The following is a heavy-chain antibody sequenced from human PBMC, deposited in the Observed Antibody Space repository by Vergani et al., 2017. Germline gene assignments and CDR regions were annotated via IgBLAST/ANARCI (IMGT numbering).Heavy chain of an antibody. CDR2: ISSSSSYI. Sequence: EVQLVESGGGLVKPGGSLRLSCAASGFTFSSYSMNWVRQAPGKGLEWVSSISSSSSYIYYADSVKGRFTISRDNAKNSLYLQMNSLRAEDTAVYYCARDPIAAAEPIDYWGQGTLVTVSS. CDR1: GFTFSSYS. D-gene: IGHD6-13*01. V-gene: IGHV3-21*01. CDR3: ARDPIAAAEPIDY. J-gene: IGHJ4*02.